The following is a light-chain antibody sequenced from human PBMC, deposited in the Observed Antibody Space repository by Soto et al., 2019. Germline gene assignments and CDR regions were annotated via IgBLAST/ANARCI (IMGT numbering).Light chain of an antibody. J-gene: IGKJ1*01. CDR3: QQYNTYWT. Sequence: DIQMTQSPSTLSASVGDRVTITCRASQSISTWLAWYQQKAGKAPKLLIYKASILESGVPSRFSGSGSATECTLTISSLQPDDFATYYCQQYNTYWTFGQGTKVDIK. V-gene: IGKV1-5*03. CDR1: QSISTW. CDR2: KAS.